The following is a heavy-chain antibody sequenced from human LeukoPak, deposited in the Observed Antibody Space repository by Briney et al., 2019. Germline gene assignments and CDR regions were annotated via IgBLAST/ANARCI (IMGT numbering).Heavy chain of an antibody. CDR2: INHRGRT. D-gene: IGHD6-13*01. Sequence: PSETLSLTCAVYGGSFSDYYWTWIRQSPGKGLEWIGQINHRGRTNYNPSLKSRVTISVDTSKNQSSLRLVSVTAADTAMYFCARDQASAASYYFDYWGQGTLVTVSS. V-gene: IGHV4-34*01. J-gene: IGHJ4*02. CDR1: GGSFSDYY. CDR3: ARDQASAASYYFDY.